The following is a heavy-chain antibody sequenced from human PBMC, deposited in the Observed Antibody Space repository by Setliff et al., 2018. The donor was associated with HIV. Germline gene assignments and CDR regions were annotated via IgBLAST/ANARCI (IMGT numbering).Heavy chain of an antibody. CDR3: VRDIGFNLYDH. J-gene: IGHJ4*02. CDR1: GFTVSSNY. V-gene: IGHV3-7*01. CDR2: IGQDGSEK. Sequence: PGGSLRLSCAASGFTVSSNYMSWVRQAPGKGLEWVANIGQDGSEKNYVDSVKGRFTISRDNAKNSMDLQMNSLRAEDRAVYYCVRDIGFNLYDHWGQGTLVTVSS. D-gene: IGHD2-2*02.